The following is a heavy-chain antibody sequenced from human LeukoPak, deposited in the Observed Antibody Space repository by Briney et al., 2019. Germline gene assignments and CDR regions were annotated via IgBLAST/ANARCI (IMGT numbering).Heavy chain of an antibody. CDR1: VYTFTIYG. J-gene: IGHJ6*02. CDR2: ISAYNGNT. CDR3: ARGGDYYYYGMDV. V-gene: IGHV1-18*01. D-gene: IGHD4-17*01. Sequence: ASVTVSFTASVYTFTIYGISWVRQAPGQGLEWMGWISAYNGNTNYAQKLQGRVTMPTDTSTSTAYMELRSLRSDDTAVYYCARGGDYYYYGMDVWGQGTTVTVSS.